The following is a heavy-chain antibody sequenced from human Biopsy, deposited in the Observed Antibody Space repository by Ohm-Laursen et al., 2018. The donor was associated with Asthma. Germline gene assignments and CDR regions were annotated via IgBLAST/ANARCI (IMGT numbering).Heavy chain of an antibody. Sequence: SVKVSCKASGGTFGNYAISWVRQAPGLGLEWMGGISPDFGTTNIAQKFQGRVTISTDIFTKTAYLEVSSLRSDDTAVYYCASPSSSREILYYYYNMDIWGQGTTVTV. D-gene: IGHD6-13*01. J-gene: IGHJ6*02. CDR3: ASPSSSREILYYYYNMDI. CDR2: ISPDFGTT. V-gene: IGHV1-69*05. CDR1: GGTFGNYA.